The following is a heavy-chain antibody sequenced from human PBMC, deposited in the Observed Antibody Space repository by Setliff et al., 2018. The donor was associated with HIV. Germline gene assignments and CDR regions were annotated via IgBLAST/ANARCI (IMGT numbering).Heavy chain of an antibody. CDR2: IYYNGNT. V-gene: IGHV4-59*11. J-gene: IGHJ4*02. D-gene: IGHD6-6*01. CDR1: GGSISSHY. Sequence: SETLSLTCTVSGGSISSHYWSWIRLPPGKGLEWIGTIYYNGNTNYNPSLKSRVAISVDTSKNLFSLKMNSVTPADTAVYYCARTDHTSSSDFWGQGTLVTVSS. CDR3: ARTDHTSSSDF.